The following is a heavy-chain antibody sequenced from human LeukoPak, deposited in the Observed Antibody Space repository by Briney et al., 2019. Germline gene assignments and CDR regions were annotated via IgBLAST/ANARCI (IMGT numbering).Heavy chain of an antibody. V-gene: IGHV3-30*18. Sequence: GGSLRLSCAASGFTFSSYGMHWARQAPGKGLEWVAVISYDGSNKYYADSVKGRFTISRDNSKNTLYLQMNSLRAEDTAVYYCAKDAAAAGTFDYWGQGTLVTVSS. J-gene: IGHJ4*02. D-gene: IGHD6-13*01. CDR1: GFTFSSYG. CDR2: ISYDGSNK. CDR3: AKDAAAAGTFDY.